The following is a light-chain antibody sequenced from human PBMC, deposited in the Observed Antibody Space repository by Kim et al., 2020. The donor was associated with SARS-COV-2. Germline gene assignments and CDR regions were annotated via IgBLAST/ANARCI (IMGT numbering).Light chain of an antibody. CDR3: HSFDSSMMV. Sequence: GHRGTSSCTGRSSNKGAGYDVNWYQQLPGPAPKLLLYGTSNRPSGVPDRFYCSKSGTSASLAITWPQAEDEADYFFHSFDSSMMVFRVGTQLAVL. CDR2: GTS. V-gene: IGLV1-40*01. J-gene: IGLJ3*02. CDR1: SSNKGAGYD.